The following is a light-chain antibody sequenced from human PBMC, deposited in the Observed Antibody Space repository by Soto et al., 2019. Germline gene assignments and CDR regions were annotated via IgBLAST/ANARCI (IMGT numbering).Light chain of an antibody. V-gene: IGKV3-20*01. CDR1: QTIRGDF. CDR2: AAS. Sequence: EIVLTQSPGTLSLSPGERATLSCRASQTIRGDFLAWYQQKPGQSPRLLISAASNRATGIPDRFSASGSGTDFTLTIRRLETEDCAVYYCQQYGTSPLTFGGGTKVDIK. J-gene: IGKJ4*01. CDR3: QQYGTSPLT.